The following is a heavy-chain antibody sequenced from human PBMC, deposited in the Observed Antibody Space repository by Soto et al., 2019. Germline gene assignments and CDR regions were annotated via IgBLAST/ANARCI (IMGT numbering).Heavy chain of an antibody. V-gene: IGHV4-59*01. Sequence: PSETLSLTCTVSGGPISNYYWGWIRQPPGKGLEWIGYTYNSVSTSDNPSLKSRVTISVDTSNNQFSLKLSSVTAADTAVYYCARARHYDLNGYYPRGRGYYFDHWGQGALVTVSS. J-gene: IGHJ4*02. CDR2: TYNSVST. CDR1: GGPISNYY. D-gene: IGHD3-22*01. CDR3: ARARHYDLNGYYPRGRGYYFDH.